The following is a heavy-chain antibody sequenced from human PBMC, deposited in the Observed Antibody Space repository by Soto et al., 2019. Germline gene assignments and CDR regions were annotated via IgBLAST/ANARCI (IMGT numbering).Heavy chain of an antibody. CDR3: AKGGWSLDY. D-gene: IGHD6-19*01. J-gene: IGHJ4*02. V-gene: IGHV4-59*11. CDR2: VHYSGSA. Sequence: QVQLQESGPVLVKPSETLSLTCSVSGASISSHYWSWIRQSPGKGLEWIGYVHYSGSANCNPSLKSRVSMSVDASKNQFSLKLTSVTATDTALYYCAKGGWSLDYWGQGRLVTDSS. CDR1: GASISSHY.